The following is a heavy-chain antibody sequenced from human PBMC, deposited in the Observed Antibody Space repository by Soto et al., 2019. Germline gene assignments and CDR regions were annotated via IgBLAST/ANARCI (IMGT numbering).Heavy chain of an antibody. V-gene: IGHV3-15*01. J-gene: IGHJ4*02. CDR3: TTGLRWTSTVDY. D-gene: IGHD4-17*01. CDR1: GFTFSNAW. CDR2: IKSKADGGTP. Sequence: EVQLVESGGGLVEPGGSLRLSCVVSGFTFSNAWMRWVHQAPGKGLEWVGRIKSKADGGTPEYAASVEGRFTISRDDSKNTLYLQVDGLKTEDTAVYYCTTGLRWTSTVDYWGQGTLVTVSS.